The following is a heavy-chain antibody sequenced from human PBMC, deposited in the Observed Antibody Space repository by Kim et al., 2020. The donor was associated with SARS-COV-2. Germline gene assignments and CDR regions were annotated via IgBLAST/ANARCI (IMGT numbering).Heavy chain of an antibody. D-gene: IGHD1-26*01. Sequence: SETLSLTCTVSGGSISSYYWNWIRQPPGKGLEWIGYIYYSGSTNYNPSLKSRVTISVDTSKNQFSLKLSSVTAADPAVYYCARSSIVGATVDYWGQGTLVTVSS. J-gene: IGHJ4*02. CDR3: ARSSIVGATVDY. CDR1: GGSISSYY. CDR2: IYYSGST. V-gene: IGHV4-59*13.